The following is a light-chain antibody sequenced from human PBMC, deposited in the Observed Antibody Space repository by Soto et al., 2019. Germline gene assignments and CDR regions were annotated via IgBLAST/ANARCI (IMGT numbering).Light chain of an antibody. CDR3: QQYTGQPTT. V-gene: IGKV3-20*01. J-gene: IGKJ5*01. Sequence: IILTQSPDTLSLSPGERATLSCRASQTVSSNYLAWCQRRNGQAPRILIYGASTRDAGIPDRFSGSGSGTDFTLTITRLEPEDSEVYFCQQYTGQPTTFGQGTRLEIK. CDR1: QTVSSNY. CDR2: GAS.